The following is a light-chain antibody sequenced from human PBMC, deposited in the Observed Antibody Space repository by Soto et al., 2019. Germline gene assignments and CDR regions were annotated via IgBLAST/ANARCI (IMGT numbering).Light chain of an antibody. Sequence: DIQMTKSPSTLSAYVGDRVTITCRASQSISSWLAWYQQKPGKAPKLLIYEASSLESGVSSRFSGSGSGTEFTLTISSLQPDDFGTYYCQQYNSYSWTFGQGTRVDIK. V-gene: IGKV1-5*01. J-gene: IGKJ1*01. CDR2: EAS. CDR3: QQYNSYSWT. CDR1: QSISSW.